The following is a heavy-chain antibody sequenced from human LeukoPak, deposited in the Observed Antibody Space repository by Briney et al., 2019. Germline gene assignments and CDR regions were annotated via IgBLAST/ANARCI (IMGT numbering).Heavy chain of an antibody. CDR2: ISAYNGNT. J-gene: IGHJ4*02. Sequence: ASVKVSCKASGGTFSSYAISWVRQAPGQGLEWMGWISAYNGNTNYAQKLQGRVTMTTDTSTSTAYMELRSLRSDDTAVYYCARRFEDWGSSLGYWGRGTLVTVSS. D-gene: IGHD3/OR15-3a*01. V-gene: IGHV1-18*01. CDR1: GGTFSSYA. CDR3: ARRFEDWGSSLGY.